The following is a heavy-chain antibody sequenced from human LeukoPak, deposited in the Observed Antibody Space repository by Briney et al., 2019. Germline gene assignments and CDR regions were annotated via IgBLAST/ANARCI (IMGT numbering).Heavy chain of an antibody. CDR3: ARDRGDGSYRKKAHYYGMDV. V-gene: IGHV3-74*01. CDR1: GFTFSSYW. J-gene: IGHJ6*02. CDR2: INSDGSST. D-gene: IGHD3-16*02. Sequence: PGGSLRLSCAASGFTFSSYWMHWVRQAPGKGLVWVSRINSDGSSTSYADSVKGRFTISRDNAKNTLYLQMNSLRAEDTAVYYCARDRGDGSYRKKAHYYGMDVWGQGTTVTVSS.